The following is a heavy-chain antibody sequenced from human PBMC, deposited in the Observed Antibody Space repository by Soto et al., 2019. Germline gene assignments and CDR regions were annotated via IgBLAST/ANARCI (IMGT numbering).Heavy chain of an antibody. CDR2: IIPIFGTA. J-gene: IGHJ3*02. Sequence: SVKVSCKASGGTFSSYAISWVRQAPGQGLEWMGGIIPIFGTANYAQKFQGRVTITADESTSTAYMELSSLRSEDTAVYYCARDLAVADPDAFDIWGQGTMVTVSS. V-gene: IGHV1-69*13. D-gene: IGHD6-19*01. CDR1: GGTFSSYA. CDR3: ARDLAVADPDAFDI.